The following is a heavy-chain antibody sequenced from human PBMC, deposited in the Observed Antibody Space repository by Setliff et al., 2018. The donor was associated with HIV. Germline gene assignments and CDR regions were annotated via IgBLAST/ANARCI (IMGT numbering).Heavy chain of an antibody. V-gene: IGHV3-11*01. Sequence: SGYYWAWIRQPPGKGLEWVSYISFSGNTIYYRDSVRGRFTIARDNARNSLYLQMNSLKADDTAVYYCARAKIGPAGDRTYYYGMDVWGQGTTVTVSS. D-gene: IGHD4-17*01. CDR1: SGYY. CDR2: ISFSGNTI. CDR3: ARAKIGPAGDRTYYYGMDV. J-gene: IGHJ6*02.